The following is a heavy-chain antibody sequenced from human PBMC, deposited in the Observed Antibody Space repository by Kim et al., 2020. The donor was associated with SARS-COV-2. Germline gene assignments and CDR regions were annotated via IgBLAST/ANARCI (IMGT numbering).Heavy chain of an antibody. D-gene: IGHD6-13*01. V-gene: IGHV3-66*01. Sequence: TYYVESVKGRFTISRDNSKNTLYLQMSSLRVEDTAVYYCATNIVAAGTVWGQGSLVTVSS. CDR2: T. J-gene: IGHJ4*02. CDR3: ATNIVAAGTV.